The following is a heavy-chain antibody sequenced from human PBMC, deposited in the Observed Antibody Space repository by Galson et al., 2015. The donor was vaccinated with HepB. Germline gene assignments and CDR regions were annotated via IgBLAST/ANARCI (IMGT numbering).Heavy chain of an antibody. CDR2: INPNSGGT. Sequence: SVKVSCKASGYTFTGYYMHWVRQAPGQGLEWMGWINPNSGGTNYAQKFQGRVTMTRDTSISTAYMELSRLRSDDTAVYYCATNPEDLVSSYNWFDPWGQGTLVTVSS. V-gene: IGHV1-2*02. J-gene: IGHJ5*02. D-gene: IGHD2-15*01. CDR1: GYTFTGYY. CDR3: ATNPEDLVSSYNWFDP.